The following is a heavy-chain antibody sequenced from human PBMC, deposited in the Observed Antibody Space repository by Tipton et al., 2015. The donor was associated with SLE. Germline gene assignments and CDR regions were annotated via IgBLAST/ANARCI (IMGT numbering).Heavy chain of an antibody. J-gene: IGHJ6*02. D-gene: IGHD3-16*01. V-gene: IGHV3-30*02. Sequence: SLRLSCAASGFTFNSYAVHWVRQAPGKGLEWVAFIRYDGSNKYYADSVKGRFTISRDNSKNTLYLQMNSLRAEDTAVYYCAGLYGMDVWGQGTTVTVSS. CDR1: GFTFNSYA. CDR3: AGLYGMDV. CDR2: IRYDGSNK.